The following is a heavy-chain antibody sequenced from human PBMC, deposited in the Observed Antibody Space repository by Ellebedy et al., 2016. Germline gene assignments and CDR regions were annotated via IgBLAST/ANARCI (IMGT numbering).Heavy chain of an antibody. CDR2: VRSRDGTT. J-gene: IGHJ5*02. V-gene: IGHV1-2*02. CDR3: VRGTGSSWFDP. D-gene: IGHD3-10*01. Sequence: ASVKVSCKASGYTFTDYTVHWVRQAPGQGLEWMGWVRSRDGTTRYAQKFLGRVTLTRDTSISTVYMDLNWLTSIDTAVYYCVRGTGSSWFDPWGQGTLVTVAS. CDR1: GYTFTDYT.